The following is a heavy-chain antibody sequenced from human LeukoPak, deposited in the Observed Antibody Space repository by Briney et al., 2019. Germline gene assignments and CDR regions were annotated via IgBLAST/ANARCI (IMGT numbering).Heavy chain of an antibody. V-gene: IGHV3-9*01. J-gene: IGHJ6*03. D-gene: IGHD2/OR15-2a*01. Sequence: PGGSLRLSCAGSGFSFDDFALHWVRQRPGQGLEWVAGISYNSYTITYADSVKGRFTISRDNAKNSLYLEMNSLRAEDTAVYYCAKDGSMPWGYYMDVWGKGTTVTISS. CDR2: ISYNSYTI. CDR3: AKDGSMPWGYYMDV. CDR1: GFSFDDFA.